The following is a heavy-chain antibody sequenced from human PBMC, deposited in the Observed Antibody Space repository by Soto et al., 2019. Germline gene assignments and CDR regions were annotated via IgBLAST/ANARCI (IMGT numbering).Heavy chain of an antibody. J-gene: IGHJ5*02. CDR1: GGSISRGGYY. CDR3: ARDIAKPKNWFDP. V-gene: IGHV4-31*03. CDR2: IYYSGST. Sequence: QVQLQESGPGLVKPSQTLSLTCSVSGGSISRGGYYWSWIRQHPGKGLEWIGYIYYSGSTYYNPSLKSRVTIAVDTSKNQFSMKLSYVTAADTAMYYCARDIAKPKNWFDPLGQGTLVTVSS.